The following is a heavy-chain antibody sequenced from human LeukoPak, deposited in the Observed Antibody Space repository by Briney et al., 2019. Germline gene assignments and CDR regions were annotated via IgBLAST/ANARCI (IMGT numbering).Heavy chain of an antibody. Sequence: ASVKVSCKASGYTFTSYGISWVRQAPGQGLEWMGWISAYNGNTNYAQKPQGRVTMTTDTSTSTAYMELRSLRSDDTAVYYCARDKGTAMEPYYFDYWGQGTLVTVSS. V-gene: IGHV1-18*01. CDR1: GYTFTSYG. CDR3: ARDKGTAMEPYYFDY. J-gene: IGHJ4*02. D-gene: IGHD5-18*01. CDR2: ISAYNGNT.